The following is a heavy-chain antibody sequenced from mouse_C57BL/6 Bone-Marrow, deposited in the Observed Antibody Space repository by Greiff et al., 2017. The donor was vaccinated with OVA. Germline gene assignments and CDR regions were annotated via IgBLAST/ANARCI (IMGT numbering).Heavy chain of an antibody. V-gene: IGHV7-1*01. D-gene: IGHD2-3*01. CDR2: SRNKANDYTS. CDR1: GFTFTDFY. J-gene: IGHJ4*01. CDR3: ASDASDGYYAMDY. Sequence: EVNVVESGAGLVQSGRSLRLSCATSGFTFTDFYMEWVRQAPGQGLEWIAASRNKANDYTSDYSATVKGQFIVSRDTSKTILYLQMNALRAEDTAFYDCASDASDGYYAMDYWGQGTSVTVSS.